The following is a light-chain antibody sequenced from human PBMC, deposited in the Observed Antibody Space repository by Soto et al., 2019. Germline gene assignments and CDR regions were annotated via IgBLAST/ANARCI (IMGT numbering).Light chain of an antibody. CDR1: QSVSSN. CDR2: GAS. J-gene: IGKJ2*01. Sequence: EIVMTQSPATLSVSPGERATLSCSASQSVSSNLAWYQQKPGQAPRLLIYGASTRTTGIPARFSGSRSGTEFTLTISSLQSEDFAVYYCQQYNNWPYTFGQGTKLAIK. CDR3: QQYNNWPYT. V-gene: IGKV3-15*01.